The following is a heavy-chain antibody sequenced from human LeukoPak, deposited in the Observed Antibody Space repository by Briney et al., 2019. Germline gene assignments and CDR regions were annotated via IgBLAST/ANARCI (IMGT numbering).Heavy chain of an antibody. CDR1: GFTFSTYA. D-gene: IGHD2-15*01. J-gene: IGHJ4*02. V-gene: IGHV3-23*01. CDR2: ISGSVGTT. Sequence: GGSLRLSCAASGFTFSTYAMTWVRQAPGKGLEWISAISGSVGTTYYADSVKGRFTISRDNSKNTLYLQMNSLRAEDTAVYYCAKAFLGYCSGGSCFDFDYWGQGTLVTVSS. CDR3: AKAFLGYCSGGSCFDFDY.